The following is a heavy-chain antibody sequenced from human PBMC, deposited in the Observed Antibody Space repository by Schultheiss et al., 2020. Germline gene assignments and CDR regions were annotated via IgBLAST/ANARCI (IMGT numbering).Heavy chain of an antibody. Sequence: GGSLRLSCAASGFTFSSYWMSWVRQAPVKGLEWVANIKQDGSEKYYVDSVKGRFTISRDNAKNSLYLQMNSLRAEDTAVYYCASGIAAAGTDRDFDYWGQGTLVTVSS. CDR1: GFTFSSYW. CDR3: ASGIAAAGTDRDFDY. V-gene: IGHV3-7*01. CDR2: IKQDGSEK. D-gene: IGHD6-13*01. J-gene: IGHJ4*02.